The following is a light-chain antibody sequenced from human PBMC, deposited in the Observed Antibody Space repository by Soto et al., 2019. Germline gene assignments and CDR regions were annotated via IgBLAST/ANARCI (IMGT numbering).Light chain of an antibody. Sequence: DSQMSQSQSSLSASVGDTGTITCRAAESISRHLNWYQQKPGRAPDLLIYAASTLQNGVPSRFTISGSGTEVTVTITGLQLEDLATYYGQQDYSTLATFGQGTRLEIK. J-gene: IGKJ5*01. CDR3: QQDYSTLAT. V-gene: IGKV1-39*01. CDR2: AAS. CDR1: ESISRH.